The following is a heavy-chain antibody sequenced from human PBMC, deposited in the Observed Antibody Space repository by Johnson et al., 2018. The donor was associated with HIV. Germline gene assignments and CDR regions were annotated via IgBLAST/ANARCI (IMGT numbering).Heavy chain of an antibody. D-gene: IGHD4-11*01. J-gene: IGHJ3*02. V-gene: IGHV3-30*03. CDR3: ARVPFPRPTSPNYINDAFDI. CDR1: GFTFSSYG. Sequence: QEKLVESGGGVVQPGRSLRLSCAGTGFTFSSYGMHWVRQAPGKGLEWVAIISYDGNNKYYADSVKGRFTISRDNSKNTLYLQMNSLRLEATALYYCARVPFPRPTSPNYINDAFDIWGQGTLVAVSS. CDR2: ISYDGNNK.